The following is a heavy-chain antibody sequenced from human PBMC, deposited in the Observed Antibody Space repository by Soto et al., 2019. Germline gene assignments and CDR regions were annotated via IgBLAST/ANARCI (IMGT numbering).Heavy chain of an antibody. CDR2: ISGSGGST. J-gene: IGHJ4*02. V-gene: IGHV3-23*01. CDR1: GFTFSSYA. Sequence: GGSLRLSCAASGFTFSSYAMSWVRQAPGKGLEWVSAISGSGGSTYYADSVKGRFTISRDNSKNTLYLQMNSLRAEDTAVYYCASLNKVVVITPFDYWGQGTLVTVSS. D-gene: IGHD3-22*01. CDR3: ASLNKVVVITPFDY.